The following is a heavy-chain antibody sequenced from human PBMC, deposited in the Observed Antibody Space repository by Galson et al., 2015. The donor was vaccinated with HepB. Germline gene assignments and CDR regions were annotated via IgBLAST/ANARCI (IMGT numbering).Heavy chain of an antibody. D-gene: IGHD2-21*02. CDR3: ANVPIVVVTAFDY. Sequence: SLRLSCAASGFTFSSYAMHWVRQAPGKGLEWVAVISYDGSNKYYADSVKGRFTISRDNSKNTLYLQMNSLRAEDTAVYYCANVPIVVVTAFDYWGQGTLVSVSS. CDR1: GFTFSSYA. J-gene: IGHJ4*02. CDR2: ISYDGSNK. V-gene: IGHV3-30*04.